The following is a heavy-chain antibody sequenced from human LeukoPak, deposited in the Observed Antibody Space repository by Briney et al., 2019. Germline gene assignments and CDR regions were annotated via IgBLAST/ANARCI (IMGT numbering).Heavy chain of an antibody. V-gene: IGHV1-69*05. D-gene: IGHD3-3*01. CDR1: GGTSSSYA. CDR2: IIPIFGTA. Sequence: GASVKVSCKASGGTSSSYAISWVRQAPGQGLEWMGGIIPIFGTANYAQKFQGRVTITTDESTSTAYMELSSLRSEDTAVYYCARAREIWVFGVVNPRGGYYFDYWGQGTLVTVSS. CDR3: ARAREIWVFGVVNPRGGYYFDY. J-gene: IGHJ4*02.